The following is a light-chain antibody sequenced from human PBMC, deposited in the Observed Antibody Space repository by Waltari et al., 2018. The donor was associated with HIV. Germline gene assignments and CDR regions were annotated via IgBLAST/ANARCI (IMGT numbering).Light chain of an antibody. CDR2: GVN. Sequence: QSALTQPPSASGSPGQSVTFSCTGPSRDVGAYKFVSWYQQHPGNAPKLIIYGVNRRPSWVPDRFSGSKSGNTASLTVSGLQADDEADYYCSSYAGPNHLLFGGGTKLTVL. V-gene: IGLV2-8*01. CDR1: SRDVGAYKF. J-gene: IGLJ2*01. CDR3: SSYAGPNHLL.